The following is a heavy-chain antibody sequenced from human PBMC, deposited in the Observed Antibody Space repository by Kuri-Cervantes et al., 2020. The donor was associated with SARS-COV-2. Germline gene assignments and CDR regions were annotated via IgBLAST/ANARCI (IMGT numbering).Heavy chain of an antibody. Sequence: SETLSLTCTVSGGSIISSTFYWGWICQPPVKGLEWIGSIDYSGSTYYNPSLKSRVTISVDTSKNQFSLKLSSVTAADTAVYYCARRKYAGYMDVWGKGTTVTVSS. J-gene: IGHJ6*03. CDR2: IDYSGST. CDR3: ARRKYAGYMDV. CDR1: GGSIISSTFY. D-gene: IGHD2-2*01. V-gene: IGHV4-39*01.